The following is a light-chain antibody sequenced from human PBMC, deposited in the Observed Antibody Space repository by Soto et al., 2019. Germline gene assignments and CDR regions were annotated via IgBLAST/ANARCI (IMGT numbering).Light chain of an antibody. CDR2: AAS. CDR3: LQDYNYPRT. V-gene: IGKV1-6*01. CDR1: QDIRTE. J-gene: IGKJ1*01. Sequence: ALQMTQSPSSLSASVGDRVTITCRASQDIRTELGWYQQKPGKAPTLLIYAASTLHSGVPSRFSGSGSGTDFTLTSSSLQPEDFATYYCLQDYNYPRTFGQGTKVEIK.